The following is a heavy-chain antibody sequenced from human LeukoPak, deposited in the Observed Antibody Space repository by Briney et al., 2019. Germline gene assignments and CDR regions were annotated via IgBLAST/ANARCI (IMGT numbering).Heavy chain of an antibody. CDR3: ARESETSGWYDY. Sequence: PGGSLRLSCAAPGFLFDNYAIHWVRQAPGKGLEWVSLISGDGGSTFYADSVRGRFTISRDNTRKSLSLQMSSLRSEDTALYYCARESETSGWYDYWGQGTLVTVSS. CDR2: ISGDGGST. V-gene: IGHV3-43*02. CDR1: GFLFDNYA. J-gene: IGHJ4*02. D-gene: IGHD6-19*01.